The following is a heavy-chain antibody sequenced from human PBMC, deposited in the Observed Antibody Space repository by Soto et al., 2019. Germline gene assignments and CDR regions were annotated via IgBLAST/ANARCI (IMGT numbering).Heavy chain of an antibody. CDR2: ISWNSGSI. CDR1: GFTFDDYA. D-gene: IGHD6-6*01. J-gene: IGHJ6*02. CDR3: AKDISAARGVHGMDV. Sequence: EVQLVESGGGLVQPGRSLRLSCAASGFTFDDYAVHWVRQAPGKGLEWVSGISWNSGSIGYADSVKGRFTISRDNAKNSLYLQMNSLRAEDTALYYCAKDISAARGVHGMDVWGQGTTVTVSS. V-gene: IGHV3-9*01.